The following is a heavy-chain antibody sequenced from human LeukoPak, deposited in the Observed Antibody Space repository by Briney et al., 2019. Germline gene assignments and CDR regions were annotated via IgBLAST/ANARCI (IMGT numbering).Heavy chain of an antibody. J-gene: IGHJ4*02. CDR1: GFTFSSYS. D-gene: IGHD4-17*01. V-gene: IGHV3-7*03. Sequence: GGSLRLSCVVSGFTFSSYSMIWVRQAPGKGLQWVANMKKDGSETKYVESVKGRFTISRDNSKNTLYLQMNSLRVEDTAVYYCAKGHVRYGDFDYWGQGTLVTVSS. CDR2: MKKDGSET. CDR3: AKGHVRYGDFDY.